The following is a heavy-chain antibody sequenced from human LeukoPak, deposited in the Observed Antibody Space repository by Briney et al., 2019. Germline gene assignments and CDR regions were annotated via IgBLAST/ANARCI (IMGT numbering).Heavy chain of an antibody. J-gene: IGHJ3*02. V-gene: IGHV4-59*12. D-gene: IGHD2-2*01. CDR1: GGSISSYY. Sequence: SETLSLTCTVSGGSISSYYWSWIRQPPGKGLEWIGYIYYSGSTNYNPSLKSRVTISVDTSKNQFSLKLSSVTAADTAVYYCARGPPDCSSTSCYAFDAFDIWGQGTMVTVSS. CDR3: ARGPPDCSSTSCYAFDAFDI. CDR2: IYYSGST.